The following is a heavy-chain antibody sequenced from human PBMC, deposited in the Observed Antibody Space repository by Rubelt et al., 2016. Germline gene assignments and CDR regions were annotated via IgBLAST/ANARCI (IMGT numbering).Heavy chain of an antibody. CDR3: ARGPPIVPGPGAGYYYMDV. V-gene: IGHV4-39*01. Sequence: QLQLQESGPGLVKPSETLSLTCTVSGGSISSNNYYWGWIRQPPGQGLEWLGSIYYSGKIYYNPSLKRRVTIFVDTSQNQFPRKLGCGTTADSAVYYCARGPPIVPGPGAGYYYMDVWGEGTTVTVSS. CDR1: GGSISSNNYY. CDR2: IYYSGKI. D-gene: IGHD2-2*01. J-gene: IGHJ6*03.